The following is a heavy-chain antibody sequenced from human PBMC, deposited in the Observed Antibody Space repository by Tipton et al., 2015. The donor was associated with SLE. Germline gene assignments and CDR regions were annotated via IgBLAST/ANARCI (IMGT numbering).Heavy chain of an antibody. D-gene: IGHD3-3*01. CDR2: INDRGST. CDR3: ARLQFTISGEAFDI. Sequence: TLSLTCAVYGGSFTDYYWSWIRQIPERGLEWIGEINDRGSTNYNPSLKSRVTMSVDTSKNQFSLKVTSVTAADTAVYYCARLQFTISGEAFDIWGQGTMVTVSS. J-gene: IGHJ3*02. CDR1: GGSFTDYY. V-gene: IGHV4-34*01.